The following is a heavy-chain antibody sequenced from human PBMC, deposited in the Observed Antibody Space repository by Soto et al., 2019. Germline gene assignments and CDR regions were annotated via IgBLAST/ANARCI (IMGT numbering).Heavy chain of an antibody. CDR2: ISGSGGST. D-gene: IGHD6-25*01. J-gene: IGHJ4*02. Sequence: EVQLLESGGGLVQPGGSLRLSCAASGFTFSSYAMSWVRQAPGKGLEWVSAISGSGGSTYYADSVKGRFTISRDNSKNTLYLQMNSLRAEETAVYYCAKATLRGYVPFDYWGQGTLVTVSS. CDR3: AKATLRGYVPFDY. CDR1: GFTFSSYA. V-gene: IGHV3-23*01.